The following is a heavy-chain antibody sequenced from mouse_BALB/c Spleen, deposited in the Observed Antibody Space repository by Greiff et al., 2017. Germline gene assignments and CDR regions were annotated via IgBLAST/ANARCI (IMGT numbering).Heavy chain of an antibody. CDR2: IRNKANGYTT. CDR3: ASDRLGRFAY. D-gene: IGHD4-1*01. V-gene: IGHV7-3*02. J-gene: IGHJ3*01. Sequence: DVQVVESGGGLVQPGGSLRLSCATSGFTFTDYYMSWVRQPPGKALEWLGFIRNKANGYTTEYSASVKGRFTISSDNYHSILYLQMNTLRAEDSAAYYCASDRLGRFAYWGQGTLVTVSA. CDR1: GFTFTDYY.